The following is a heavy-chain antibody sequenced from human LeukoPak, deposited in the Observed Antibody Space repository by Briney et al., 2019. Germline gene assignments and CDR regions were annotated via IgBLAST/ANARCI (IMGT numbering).Heavy chain of an antibody. CDR1: GDYITTTNYY. J-gene: IGHJ4*02. CDR3: ARRSRLYKHETTGYHDS. CDR2: IFYSENT. V-gene: IGHV4-39*01. D-gene: IGHD3-9*01. Sequence: SETLSLTCNVSGDYITTTNYYWAWLRQPPGKGLEWIASIFYSENTYYNPSLKSRVIISMDTSRKQISLKLSSVTATDTAFYYCARRSRLYKHETTGYHDSWGQGTLVTVSS.